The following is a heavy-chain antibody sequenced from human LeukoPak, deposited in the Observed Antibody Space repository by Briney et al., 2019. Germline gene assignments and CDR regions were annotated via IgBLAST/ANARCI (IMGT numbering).Heavy chain of an antibody. CDR3: AKGSIELRYFDWLSVGDYYGMDV. CDR1: GFTFSSYG. D-gene: IGHD3-9*01. CDR2: ISYDGSNK. Sequence: SGGSLRLSCAASGFTFSSYGMHWVHQAPGKGLEWVAVISYDGSNKYYADSVKGRFTISRDNSKNTLYLQMNSLRAEDTAVYYCAKGSIELRYFDWLSVGDYYGMDVWGQGTTVTVSS. J-gene: IGHJ6*02. V-gene: IGHV3-30*18.